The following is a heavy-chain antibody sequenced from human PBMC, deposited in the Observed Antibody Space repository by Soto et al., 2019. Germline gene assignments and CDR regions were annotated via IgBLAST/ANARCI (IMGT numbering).Heavy chain of an antibody. Sequence: GGSLRLSCAASGFTFSSYWMHWVRQAPGKGLVWVSRINSDGSSTSYADSVKGRFTISRDNAKNTLYLQMNSLRAEDTAVYYCARDSTPAGLAWDYYYGMDVWGQGTTVTVSS. CDR2: INSDGSST. J-gene: IGHJ6*02. V-gene: IGHV3-74*01. CDR3: ARDSTPAGLAWDYYYGMDV. CDR1: GFTFSSYW. D-gene: IGHD3-10*01.